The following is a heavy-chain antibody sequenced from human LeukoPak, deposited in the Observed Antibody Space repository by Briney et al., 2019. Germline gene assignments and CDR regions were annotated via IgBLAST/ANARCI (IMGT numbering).Heavy chain of an antibody. CDR2: IKQDESEK. Sequence: GGSLRPSCAASGSTSSNYWMGWGRRAPGKGVEWVANIKQDESEKRYVYPVNGRFSIAKDNAKNALHLQMNILTVDDAAVYYCVRLNWGPPGDFDRWGQGTLVTVSS. J-gene: IGHJ4*02. D-gene: IGHD7-27*01. V-gene: IGHV3-7*01. CDR1: GSTSSNYW. CDR3: VRLNWGPPGDFDR.